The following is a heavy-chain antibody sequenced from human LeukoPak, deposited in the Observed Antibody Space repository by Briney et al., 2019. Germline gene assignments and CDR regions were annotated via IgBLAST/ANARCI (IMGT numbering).Heavy chain of an antibody. Sequence: GGSLRLSCAASGFTFDDYAMHWVRQAPGKGLEWVSLISGDGGSTYYADSVKGRFTISRDNSENSLYLQMNSLRTEDTSLYYCAKDHYGPYYFDYWGQGTLVTVSS. J-gene: IGHJ4*02. CDR2: ISGDGGST. CDR3: AKDHYGPYYFDY. V-gene: IGHV3-43*02. CDR1: GFTFDDYA. D-gene: IGHD3-10*01.